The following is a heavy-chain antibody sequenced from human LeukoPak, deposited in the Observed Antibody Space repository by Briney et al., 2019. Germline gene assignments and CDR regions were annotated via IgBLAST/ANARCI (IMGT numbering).Heavy chain of an antibody. D-gene: IGHD1-26*01. J-gene: IGHJ3*02. V-gene: IGHV5-51*01. CDR2: IYPGDSDT. CDR3: ARQGSSGSYTTYAFDI. Sequence: RGESLKISCNSSGYIYTSYWIGWVRQMPGKGLQWMGIIYPGDSDTRYSPSFQGQVTISADKSISTAYLQWSSLKASDTAMYYCARQGSSGSYTTYAFDIWGQGTMVTVSS. CDR1: GYIYTSYW.